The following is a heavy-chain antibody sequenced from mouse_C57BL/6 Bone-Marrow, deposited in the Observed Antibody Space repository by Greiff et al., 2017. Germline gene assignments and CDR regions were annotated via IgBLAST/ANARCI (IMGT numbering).Heavy chain of an antibody. Sequence: VHLVVSGPGLVKPSQSLSLTCSVTGYSITSGSYWHWIRQFPGNNLEWMGYISYDGSNNYNPSLKNRISITRDTSKNQFFLKLNSVTTEDTATDYWAREGLRRAGFAYWGQGTLVTVSA. V-gene: IGHV3-6*01. CDR1: GYSITSGSY. CDR2: ISYDGSN. D-gene: IGHD2-2*01. CDR3: AREGLRRAGFAY. J-gene: IGHJ3*01.